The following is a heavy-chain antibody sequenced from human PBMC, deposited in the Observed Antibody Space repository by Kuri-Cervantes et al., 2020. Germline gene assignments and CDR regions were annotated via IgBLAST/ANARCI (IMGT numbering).Heavy chain of an antibody. V-gene: IGHV1-18*01. D-gene: IGHD6-19*01. CDR1: GYTFTSYG. Sequence: ASVKVSCKASGYTFTSYGISWVRQAPGQGLEWMGWISAYNGNTNYAQKLQGRVTMTTDTSTSTAYMELRSLRSDDTAVYYCARDLRWVDWWLGPFPYYYYGMDVWGQGTTVTVSS. CDR3: ARDLRWVDWWLGPFPYYYYGMDV. CDR2: ISAYNGNT. J-gene: IGHJ6*02.